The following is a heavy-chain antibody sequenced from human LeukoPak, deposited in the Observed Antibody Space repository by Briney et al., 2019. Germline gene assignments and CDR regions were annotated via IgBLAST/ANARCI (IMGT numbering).Heavy chain of an antibody. CDR3: ARNGD. CDR2: ISGNGYNT. J-gene: IGHJ4*02. CDR1: GFTFNNYA. Sequence: GGSLRLSCAASGFTFNNYAMSWVRQAPGKGLEWVSSISGNGYNTYYADSVKGRFTISRDNSKNTLYLQMNSLRAEDTAVYYCARNGDWGQGTLVSVSS. V-gene: IGHV3-23*01. D-gene: IGHD2-8*01.